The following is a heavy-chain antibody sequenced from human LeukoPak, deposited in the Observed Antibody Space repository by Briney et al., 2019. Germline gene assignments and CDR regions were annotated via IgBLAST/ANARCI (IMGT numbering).Heavy chain of an antibody. CDR2: ISSSSSTI. Sequence: PGGSLRLSCVASGFTFSSYSMNWVRQAPGKGLEWVSYISSSSSTIYYADSVKGRFTISRDNAKNSLYLQMNSLRAEDTAVYYCARELRAAAGTSYYYYYGMDVWGQGTTVTVSS. D-gene: IGHD6-13*01. J-gene: IGHJ6*02. CDR3: ARELRAAAGTSYYYYYGMDV. CDR1: GFTFSSYS. V-gene: IGHV3-48*01.